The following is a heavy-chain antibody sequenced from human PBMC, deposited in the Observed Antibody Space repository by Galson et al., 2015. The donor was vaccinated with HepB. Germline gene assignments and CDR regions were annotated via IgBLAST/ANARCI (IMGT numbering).Heavy chain of an antibody. Sequence: SLRLSCAASGFTFSSYSMNWVRQAPEKGLEWVSYISSSSSTIYYADSVKGRFTISRDNAKNSLYLRMNSLRAEDTAVYYCARDPRRGQLLSFDYWGQGTLVTVSS. V-gene: IGHV3-48*04. CDR3: ARDPRRGQLLSFDY. J-gene: IGHJ4*02. CDR1: GFTFSSYS. CDR2: ISSSSSTI. D-gene: IGHD2-2*01.